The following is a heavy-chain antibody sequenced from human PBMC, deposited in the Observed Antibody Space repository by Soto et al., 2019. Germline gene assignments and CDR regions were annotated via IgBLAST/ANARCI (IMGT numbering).Heavy chain of an antibody. CDR3: ARVPRAYCGGDCYLDY. J-gene: IGHJ4*02. Sequence: ASVKVSCKASGGTFSSYAISWVRQAPGQGLEWMGGIIPIFGTANYAQKFQGRVTITADESTSTAYMELSSLRSEDTAVYYCARVPRAYCGGDCYLDYWGQGTLVTVSS. CDR1: GGTFSSYA. V-gene: IGHV1-69*13. D-gene: IGHD2-21*02. CDR2: IIPIFGTA.